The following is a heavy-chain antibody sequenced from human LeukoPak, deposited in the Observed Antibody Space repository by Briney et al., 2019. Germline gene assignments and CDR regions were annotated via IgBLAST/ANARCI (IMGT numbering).Heavy chain of an antibody. D-gene: IGHD3-9*01. J-gene: IGHJ4*02. CDR2: ISYDGINQ. CDR1: GFTFSSSV. CDR3: AKDGLHYDILTGYYPDY. Sequence: GGSLRLSCAASGFTFSSSVMHWVRQAPGKRLEWVAVISYDGINQYYADSVKGRFTISRDNSKNTLYLQMNSLRAEDTAVYYCAKDGLHYDILTGYYPDYWGQGTLVTVSS. V-gene: IGHV3-30*04.